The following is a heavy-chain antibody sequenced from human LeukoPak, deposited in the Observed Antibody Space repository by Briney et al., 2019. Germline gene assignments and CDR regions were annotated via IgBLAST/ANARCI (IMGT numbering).Heavy chain of an antibody. CDR1: GFTFSNYG. D-gene: IGHD2-15*01. J-gene: IGHJ6*03. CDR2: IRYDGRNK. V-gene: IGHV3-30*02. CDR3: AKDELGYCSGGSCYSPAYYYYYMDV. Sequence: PGGSLRLSCAASGFTFSNYGIHWVRQAPGKGLEWVAFIRYDGRNKYYADSVKGRFTISRDNSKNTLYLQMNSLRAEDTAVYYCAKDELGYCSGGSCYSPAYYYYYMDVWGKGTTVTISS.